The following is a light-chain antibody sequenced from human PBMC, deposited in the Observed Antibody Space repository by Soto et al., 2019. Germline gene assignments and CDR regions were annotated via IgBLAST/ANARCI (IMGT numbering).Light chain of an antibody. CDR1: SSDFGGYNY. V-gene: IGLV2-8*01. J-gene: IGLJ1*01. CDR2: EVS. Sequence: QSALTQPPSASGSPGQSVTISCTGTSSDFGGYNYVSWYQQHPGKAPKLMIYEVSKRPSGVPDRFSGSKSGNTASLTVSGLQAEDEADYYCRSYAGSNNLGVFGTGTKVTVL. CDR3: RSYAGSNNLGV.